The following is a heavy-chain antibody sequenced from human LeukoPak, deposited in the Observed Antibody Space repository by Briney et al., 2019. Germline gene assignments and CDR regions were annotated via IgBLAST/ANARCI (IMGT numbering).Heavy chain of an antibody. V-gene: IGHV1-2*02. CDR2: TNPNSGGT. CDR3: ARVYYGSGSYPYFDY. Sequence: ASVKVSCKASGYTFTGYYMHWVRQAPGQGLEWMGWTNPNSGGTNYAQKFQGRVTMTRDTSISTAYMELSRLRSDDTAVYYCARVYYGSGSYPYFDYWGQGTLVTVSS. D-gene: IGHD3-10*01. CDR1: GYTFTGYY. J-gene: IGHJ4*02.